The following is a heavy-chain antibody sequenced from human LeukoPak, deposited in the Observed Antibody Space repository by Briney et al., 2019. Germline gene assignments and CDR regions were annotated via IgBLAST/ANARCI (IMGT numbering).Heavy chain of an antibody. Sequence: SETLSLTCTVSGGSISSYYWSWIRQPPGKGLEWIGYIYYSGSTKYNPSLKSRVTISVDTSKNQLSLKLSSVTAADTAVYYCARYSSSPTYYFDYWGQGTLVTVSS. V-gene: IGHV4-59*08. CDR3: ARYSSSPTYYFDY. CDR2: IYYSGST. D-gene: IGHD6-13*01. CDR1: GGSISSYY. J-gene: IGHJ4*02.